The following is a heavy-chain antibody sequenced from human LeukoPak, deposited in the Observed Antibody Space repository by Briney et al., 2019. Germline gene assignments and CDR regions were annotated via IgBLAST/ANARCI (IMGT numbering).Heavy chain of an antibody. CDR2: IWYDGSNK. Sequence: PGRCLRLPCAASGFTFSSYGMHWVRQAPGKGLEWVAVIWYDGSNKYYADSVKGRFTISRDNSKNTLYLQMNSLRAEDTAVYYCARVHDCGGDCYPGHFDYWGQGTLVTVSS. CDR1: GFTFSSYG. D-gene: IGHD2-21*02. J-gene: IGHJ4*02. V-gene: IGHV3-33*01. CDR3: ARVHDCGGDCYPGHFDY.